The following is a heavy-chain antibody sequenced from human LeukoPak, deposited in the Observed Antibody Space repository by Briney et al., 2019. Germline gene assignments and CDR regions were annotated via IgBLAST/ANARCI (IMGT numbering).Heavy chain of an antibody. CDR3: AKERRIQLWFRAQLGWFDP. CDR1: GFTFSSYA. CDR2: ISGSGGST. V-gene: IGHV3-23*01. D-gene: IGHD5-18*01. Sequence: PGGSLRLSCAASGFTFSSYAMSWVRQAPGKGLEWVSAISGSGGSTYYADSVKGRFTISRDNSKNTLYLQMNSLRAEDTAVYYCAKERRIQLWFRAQLGWFDPWGQGTLVTVSS. J-gene: IGHJ5*02.